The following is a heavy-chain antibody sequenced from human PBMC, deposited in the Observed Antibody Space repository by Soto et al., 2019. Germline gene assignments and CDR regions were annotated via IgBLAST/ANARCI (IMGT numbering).Heavy chain of an antibody. CDR2: ISAHNGNT. CDR3: ARGRYGYY. J-gene: IGHJ4*02. CDR1: GYIYTTYG. V-gene: IGHV1-18*01. D-gene: IGHD1-1*01. Sequence: QVHLVQSGAEVKKPGASVKVSCKGSGYIYTTYGITWVRQAPGQGLEWMGWISAHNGNTNYAQKLQGRVTGTRDTSTSTAYMELRNLRSDDTAVYYCARGRYGYYWGQGALVTVSS.